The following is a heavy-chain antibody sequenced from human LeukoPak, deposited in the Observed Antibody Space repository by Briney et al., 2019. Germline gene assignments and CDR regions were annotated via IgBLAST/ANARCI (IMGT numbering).Heavy chain of an antibody. V-gene: IGHV1-69*13. Sequence: ASVKVSCKASGGTFSSYAISWVRQAPGQGLEWMGGIIPIFGTANYAQKFQGRVTITADESTSTAYMELSSLRSGDTAVYYCARPSLVATPYFDYWGQGTLVTVSS. CDR2: IIPIFGTA. D-gene: IGHD5-12*01. CDR1: GGTFSSYA. CDR3: ARPSLVATPYFDY. J-gene: IGHJ4*02.